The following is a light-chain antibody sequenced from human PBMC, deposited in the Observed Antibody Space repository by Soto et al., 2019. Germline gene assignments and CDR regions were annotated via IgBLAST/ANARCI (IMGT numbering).Light chain of an antibody. V-gene: IGLV2-14*01. CDR3: SSYTTNKTLL. Sequence: SLLTHPASLSGSPVQSITISCPVTSSDVGAHNFVSWYQQHPGKAPKLIFYEVSNLPPGLSDRLSGSKSGTTASLTISGLQAEDEADYFCSSYTTNKTLLFGGGTK. J-gene: IGLJ2*01. CDR2: EVS. CDR1: SSDVGAHNF.